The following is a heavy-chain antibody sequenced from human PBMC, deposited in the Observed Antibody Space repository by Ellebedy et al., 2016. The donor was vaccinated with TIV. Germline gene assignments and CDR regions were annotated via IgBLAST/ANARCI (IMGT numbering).Heavy chain of an antibody. V-gene: IGHV3-53*01. J-gene: IGHJ1*01. CDR2: IYSGGST. CDR1: GFTVSSNY. CDR3: AREAGTSGWYSGFQH. D-gene: IGHD6-19*01. Sequence: GGSLRLSCAASGFTVSSNYMSWVRQAPGKGLEWVSVIYSGGSTYYADSVKGRFTISRNDSKNTLYLQMNSLRAEDTANYYCAREAGTSGWYSGFQHWGQGTLVTVSS.